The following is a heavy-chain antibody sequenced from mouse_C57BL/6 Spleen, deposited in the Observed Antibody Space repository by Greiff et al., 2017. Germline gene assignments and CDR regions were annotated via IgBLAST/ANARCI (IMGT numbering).Heavy chain of an antibody. Sequence: VQLQQSGPELVKPGASVKISCKASGYAFSSSWMNWVKQRPGKGLEWIGRIYPGDGDTNYNGKFKGKATLTADKSSSTAYMQLSSLTSEDAAVYFCAREESGDYYGSSYYYAMDYWGQGTSVTVSS. CDR3: AREESGDYYGSSYYYAMDY. CDR2: IYPGDGDT. D-gene: IGHD1-1*01. V-gene: IGHV1-82*01. CDR1: GYAFSSSW. J-gene: IGHJ4*01.